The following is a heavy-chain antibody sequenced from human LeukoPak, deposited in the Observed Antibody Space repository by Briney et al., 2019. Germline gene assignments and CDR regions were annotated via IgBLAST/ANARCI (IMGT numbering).Heavy chain of an antibody. CDR3: ARDWKIAARSVDAFDI. CDR2: ISAYNGNT. Sequence: GASVKVSCKASGYTFTSYGISWVRQAPGQGLEWMGWISAYNGNTNYAQKLQGRVTMTTDTSTSTAYMEPRSLRSDDTAVYYCARDWKIAARSVDAFDIWGQGTMVTVSS. CDR1: GYTFTSYG. V-gene: IGHV1-18*01. D-gene: IGHD6-6*01. J-gene: IGHJ3*02.